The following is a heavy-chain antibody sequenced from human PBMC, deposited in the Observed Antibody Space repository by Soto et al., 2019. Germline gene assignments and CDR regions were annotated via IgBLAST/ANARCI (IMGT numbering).Heavy chain of an antibody. V-gene: IGHV3-15*01. CDR1: GFTFSNAW. D-gene: IGHD3-22*01. CDR3: STGLSNGYYNFDY. Sequence: GGSLRLSCASSGFTFSNAWMSWVRQAPGKGLEWVGRIKGEADGGTTDYAAPVKGRISISRDHSKDTLYLQMNSLKTEDTAVYYCSTGLSNGYYNFDYWGQGTPVTVSS. J-gene: IGHJ4*02. CDR2: IKGEADGGTT.